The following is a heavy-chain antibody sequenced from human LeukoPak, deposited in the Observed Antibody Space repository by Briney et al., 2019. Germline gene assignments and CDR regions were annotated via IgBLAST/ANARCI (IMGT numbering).Heavy chain of an antibody. CDR2: IYYSGST. CDR3: ARDCTGYCSGGSCYTAQGFDP. V-gene: IGHV4-61*01. CDR1: GGSVSSGSYY. Sequence: SETLSLTCTVSGGSVSSGSYYWSWIRQPPGKGLEWIGYIYYSGSTNYNPSLKSRVTISVDTSKNQFSLKLSSVTAADTAVYYCARDCTGYCSGGSCYTAQGFDPWGQGTLVTVSS. J-gene: IGHJ5*02. D-gene: IGHD2-15*01.